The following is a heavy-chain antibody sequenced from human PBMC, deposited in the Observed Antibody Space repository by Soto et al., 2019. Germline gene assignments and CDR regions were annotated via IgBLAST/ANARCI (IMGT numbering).Heavy chain of an antibody. Sequence: PSETLSLTCTVSGGSISDYYWSWIRQPPGKGLEWIGSIYYSGSTYYNPSLKSRVTISVDTSKNQFSLKLSSVTAADTAVYYCASLGAAGSYYGMDVWGQGTTVTVSS. CDR3: ASLGAAGSYYGMDV. CDR2: IYYSGST. CDR1: GGSISDYY. V-gene: IGHV4-39*01. J-gene: IGHJ6*02. D-gene: IGHD6-13*01.